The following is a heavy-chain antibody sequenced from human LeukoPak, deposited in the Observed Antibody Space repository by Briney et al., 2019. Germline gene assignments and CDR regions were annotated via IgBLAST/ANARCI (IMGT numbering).Heavy chain of an antibody. V-gene: IGHV4-34*01. Sequence: SETLSLTCAVYGGSFSGYYWSWIRQPPGKGLEWIGEINHSGSTNYNPSLKSRVTISVDTSKNQFSLKLSSMTAADTAVYYCARGRYCSSTSCYFRFDPWGQGTLVTVSS. CDR3: ARGRYCSSTSCYFRFDP. D-gene: IGHD2-2*01. J-gene: IGHJ5*02. CDR2: INHSGST. CDR1: GGSFSGYY.